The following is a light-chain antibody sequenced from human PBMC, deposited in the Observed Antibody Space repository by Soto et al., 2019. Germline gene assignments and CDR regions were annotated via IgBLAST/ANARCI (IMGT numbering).Light chain of an antibody. J-gene: IGKJ3*01. V-gene: IGKV2-28*01. CDR2: LGS. CDR3: MQALQTPFT. CDR1: QSLLHSNGYNY. Sequence: DIVMTQSPLSLPVTPGEPASISCRSSQSLLHSNGYNYLDWYLQKPGQSPQLLIYLGSNRSSGVPDRFSGSGSGTDFTLKSSRVEDDDVGVYYCMQALQTPFTFGPGTKVDIK.